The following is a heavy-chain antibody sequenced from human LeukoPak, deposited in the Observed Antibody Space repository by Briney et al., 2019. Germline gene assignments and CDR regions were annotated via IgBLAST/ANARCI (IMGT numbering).Heavy chain of an antibody. CDR2: ISYDGSNK. D-gene: IGHD6-19*01. CDR3: ARVGAVAGISLDAFDI. J-gene: IGHJ3*02. V-gene: IGHV3-30-3*01. Sequence: GGSLRLSCAASGFTFSSYAMHWVRQAPGKGLEWVAVISYDGSNKYYADSVKGRFTISRDNSKNTLYLQMNSLRAEDTAVYYCARVGAVAGISLDAFDIWGQGTMVTVSS. CDR1: GFTFSSYA.